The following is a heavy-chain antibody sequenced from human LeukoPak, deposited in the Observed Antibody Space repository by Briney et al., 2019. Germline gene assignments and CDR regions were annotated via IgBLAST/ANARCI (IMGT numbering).Heavy chain of an antibody. V-gene: IGHV4-38-2*02. CDR3: ARVTYSIFDY. Sequence: SETLSLTCTVSGYSISSGCYWGWVRQPPGKGLEWIANLYHSGSTYYNPSLKSRVTISVDTSKNQFSLKLSSVTAADTAVYYCARVTYSIFDYWGQGTLVTVSS. CDR1: GYSISSGCY. D-gene: IGHD2-21*01. J-gene: IGHJ4*02. CDR2: LYHSGST.